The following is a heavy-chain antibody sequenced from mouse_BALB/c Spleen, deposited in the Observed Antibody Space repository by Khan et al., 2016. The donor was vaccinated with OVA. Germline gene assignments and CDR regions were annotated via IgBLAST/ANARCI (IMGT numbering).Heavy chain of an antibody. CDR1: GFTFSDYG. J-gene: IGHJ4*01. D-gene: IGHD2-14*01. CDR2: ISNLAYSI. Sequence: EVELVESGGGLVQPGGSRKLSCAASGFTFSDYGMAWVRQAPGKGPEWVAFISNLAYSIYYADTVTGRFTFSRENAKNTLYLEMRSLRSEDSAMYCCGRGGRYGLYAIDYWGQGTSVTVSS. CDR3: GRGGRYGLYAIDY. V-gene: IGHV5-15*02.